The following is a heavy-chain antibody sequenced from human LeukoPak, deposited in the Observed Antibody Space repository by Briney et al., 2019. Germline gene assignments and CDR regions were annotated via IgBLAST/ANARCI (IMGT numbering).Heavy chain of an antibody. Sequence: PGGSLRLSCATSGFTFSNAWMNWVRQAPGKGLEWVGRIMSNSDGGTIDYAAPVKGRFTLSRDDSKTTLYLQMNSLQTEDTAVYYCATDFYDSTWGQGTLVTVSS. CDR1: GFTFSNAW. CDR2: IMSNSDGGTI. D-gene: IGHD3-22*01. CDR3: ATDFYDST. J-gene: IGHJ5*02. V-gene: IGHV3-15*07.